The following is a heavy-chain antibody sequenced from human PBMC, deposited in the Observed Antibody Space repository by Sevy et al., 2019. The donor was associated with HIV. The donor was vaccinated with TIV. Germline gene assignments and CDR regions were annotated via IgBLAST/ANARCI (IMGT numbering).Heavy chain of an antibody. Sequence: ASVKVSCKASGYTFTGYYMHWVRQAPGQGLEWMGWINPNSGGKNYAQKFQGRVTMTRDTSISTAYMELSRLRSDDTAVYYCARGGPFGVIYYYYYGMDVWGQGTTVTVSS. D-gene: IGHD3-3*01. CDR1: GYTFTGYY. CDR3: ARGGPFGVIYYYYYGMDV. V-gene: IGHV1-2*02. J-gene: IGHJ6*02. CDR2: INPNSGGK.